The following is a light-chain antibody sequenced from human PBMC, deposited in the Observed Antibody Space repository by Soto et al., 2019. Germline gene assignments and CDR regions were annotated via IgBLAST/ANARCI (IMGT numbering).Light chain of an antibody. CDR3: QQYGSSPLT. J-gene: IGKJ2*01. CDR1: QSVSSSY. V-gene: IGKV3-20*01. CDR2: GAS. Sequence: EIVLTQSPGTLSLSPGERATLSCRASQSVSSSYLAWYQQKPGQAPRLLIYGASSRATGIPDRFSGSGSGTDFTLTISRLEHADFAVYYCQQYGSSPLTFGQGTKLEIK.